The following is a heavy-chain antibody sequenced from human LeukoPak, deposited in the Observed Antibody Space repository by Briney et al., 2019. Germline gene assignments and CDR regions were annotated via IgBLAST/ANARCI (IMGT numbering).Heavy chain of an antibody. CDR1: GFTFSDYS. CDR2: ITSAGGYT. Sequence: PGRSLRLSCGASGFTFSDYSMNWVRQAPGKGLAWVASITSAGGYTYYADPVKGRFAISRDNAQNSLFLQMNSLRAEDTAVYFCATSGGFVLPNAITGNWYMDVWGRGTSVTVSS. CDR3: ATSGGFVLPNAITGNWYMDV. J-gene: IGHJ6*03. V-gene: IGHV3-21*01. D-gene: IGHD2-2*01.